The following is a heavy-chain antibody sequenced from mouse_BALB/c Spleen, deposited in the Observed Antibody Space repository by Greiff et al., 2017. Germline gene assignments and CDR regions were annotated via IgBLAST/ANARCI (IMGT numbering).Heavy chain of an antibody. D-gene: IGHD2-14*01. J-gene: IGHJ4*01. CDR3: AREGGVRRGSYAMDY. CDR1: GYTFSSYW. CDR2: ILPGSGST. Sequence: QVQLQKSGAELMKPGASVKISCKATGYTFSSYWIEWVKQRPGHGLEWIGEILPGSGSTNYNEKFKGKATFTADTSSNTAYMQLSSLTSEDSAVYYCAREGGVRRGSYAMDYWGQGTSVTVSS. V-gene: IGHV1-9*01.